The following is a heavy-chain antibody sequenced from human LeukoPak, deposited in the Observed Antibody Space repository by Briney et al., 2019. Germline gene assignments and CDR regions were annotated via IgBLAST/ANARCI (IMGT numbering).Heavy chain of an antibody. CDR2: IIPIFCTA. J-gene: IGHJ4*02. V-gene: IGHV1-69*05. CDR3: ARSTTVPFFDY. Sequence: ASVKVSCKASGGTFSSYAISWVRQAPGQGLEWMGGIIPIFCTANYAQKFQGRVTITTDESTSTAYMELSSLRSEDTAVYYCARSTTVPFFDYWGQGTLVTVSS. D-gene: IGHD4-17*01. CDR1: GGTFSSYA.